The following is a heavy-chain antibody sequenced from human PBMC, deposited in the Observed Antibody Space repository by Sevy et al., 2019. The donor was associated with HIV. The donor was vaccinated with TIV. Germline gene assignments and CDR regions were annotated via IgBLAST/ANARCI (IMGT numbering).Heavy chain of an antibody. CDR1: GFTFSNFW. D-gene: IGHD2-21*02. CDR2: IKQDGSEN. V-gene: IGHV3-7*03. J-gene: IGHJ4*02. Sequence: GGSLRLSCAASGFTFSNFWMSWVRQAPGKGLEFVANIKQDGSENFYADSWKGRFTISRDNAKNSLFLQMNNLRVEETAVYYCARDHPSTAPFDYWGQGTLVTVSS. CDR3: ARDHPSTAPFDY.